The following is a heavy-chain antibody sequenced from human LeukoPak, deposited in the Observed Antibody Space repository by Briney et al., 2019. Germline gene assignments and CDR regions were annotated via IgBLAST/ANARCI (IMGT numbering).Heavy chain of an antibody. V-gene: IGHV1-3*01. CDR1: GYTFTSYA. CDR2: INAGNGNT. D-gene: IGHD3-9*01. J-gene: IGHJ2*01. CDR3: ARDSLRYFDWLLQIDWYFDL. Sequence: ASVKVSCKASGYTFTSYAMHWVREAPGQRLEWMGWINAGNGNTKYSQKFQGRVTITRDTSASTAYMELSSLRFEDTAVYYCARDSLRYFDWLLQIDWYFDLWGRGTLVTVSS.